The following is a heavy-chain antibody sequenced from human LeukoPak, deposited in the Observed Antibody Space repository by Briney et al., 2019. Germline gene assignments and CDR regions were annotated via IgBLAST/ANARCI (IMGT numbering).Heavy chain of an antibody. CDR2: ISSTCGYI. Sequence: GGFLRLSCAASGFTFTNYRMTLGRQAPGKGLELVSFISSTCGYIFYADSVQGRFTNSRDNAKSSLYLQINSLRADDTAVYYCARKNGDYADAFDIWGQGTMDTVSS. CDR1: GFTFTNYR. J-gene: IGHJ3*02. CDR3: ARKNGDYADAFDI. D-gene: IGHD4-17*01. V-gene: IGHV3-21*01.